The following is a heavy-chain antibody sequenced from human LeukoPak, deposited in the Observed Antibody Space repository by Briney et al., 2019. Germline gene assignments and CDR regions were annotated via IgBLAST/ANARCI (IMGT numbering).Heavy chain of an antibody. CDR1: GGSISSYY. CDR3: ARDFFNSGGWFDP. J-gene: IGHJ5*02. D-gene: IGHD6-25*01. CDR2: IYYSGST. V-gene: IGHV4-59*01. Sequence: PSETLSLTCTVSGGSISSYYWSWIRQPPGKGLEWIGYIYYSGSTNYNPSLKSRVTISVDTSKNQFSLKLSSVTAADTAVYYCARDFFNSGGWFDPWGQGTLVTVSS.